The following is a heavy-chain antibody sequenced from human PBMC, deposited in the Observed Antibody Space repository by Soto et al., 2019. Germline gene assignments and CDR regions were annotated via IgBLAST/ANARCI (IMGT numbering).Heavy chain of an antibody. CDR1: GGTFSSYA. CDR3: ARHDSSGYFWDYFDY. CDR2: IIPIFGTA. J-gene: IGHJ4*02. V-gene: IGHV1-69*13. Sequence: SVKVSCKASGGTFSSYAISWVRQAPGQGLEWMGGIIPIFGTANYAQKFQGRVTITADESTSTAYMELSSLRSEDTAVCYCARHDSSGYFWDYFDYWGQGTLVTVSS. D-gene: IGHD3-22*01.